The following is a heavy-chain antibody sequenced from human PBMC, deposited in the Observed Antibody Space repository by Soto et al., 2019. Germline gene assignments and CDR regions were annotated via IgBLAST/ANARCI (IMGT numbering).Heavy chain of an antibody. J-gene: IGHJ5*02. CDR2: INGDGSST. CDR1: RFTFCSFW. D-gene: IGHD6-13*01. V-gene: IGHV3-74*01. CDR3: ARAAAAGHWFDP. Sequence: GGALRLSCAASRFTFCSFWFHWVRQAPGKGLVWVSHINGDGSSTYYVDSVKGRFTISRDNAKNTLYLQMNSLRAEDTAVYYCARAAAAGHWFDPWGQGTLVTVSS.